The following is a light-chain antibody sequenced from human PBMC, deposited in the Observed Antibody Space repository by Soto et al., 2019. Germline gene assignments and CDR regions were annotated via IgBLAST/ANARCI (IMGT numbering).Light chain of an antibody. CDR2: GAS. J-gene: IGKJ1*01. CDR1: QSVSNH. V-gene: IGKV3-15*01. Sequence: EVVMTQSPATLSVSPGEGATLSCRASQSVSNHLAWYQQRPGQAPRLLIYGASTRATGIPARFSGSRSGTAFTLTIRSLQSEDFAVYYCQHYYEWPRTFGQGTKVEIK. CDR3: QHYYEWPRT.